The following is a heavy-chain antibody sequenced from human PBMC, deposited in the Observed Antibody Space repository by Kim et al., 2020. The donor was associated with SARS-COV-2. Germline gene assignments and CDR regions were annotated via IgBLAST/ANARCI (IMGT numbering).Heavy chain of an antibody. D-gene: IGHD4-17*01. Sequence: ADSVKGRFTISRDNSKNTLYLQMNSLRAEDTAVYYCAKEQDYGDYEALDYWGQGTLVTVSS. V-gene: IGHV3-23*01. CDR3: AKEQDYGDYEALDY. J-gene: IGHJ4*02.